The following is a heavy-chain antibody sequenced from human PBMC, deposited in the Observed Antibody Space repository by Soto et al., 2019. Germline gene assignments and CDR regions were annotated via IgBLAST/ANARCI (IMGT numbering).Heavy chain of an antibody. D-gene: IGHD2-15*01. V-gene: IGHV3-21*01. Sequence: EVQLVESGGGLVKPGGSLRLSCAASGLTFSSYSMNWVRQAPGKGLEWVSSISSSSSYIYYADSVKGRFTISRDNAKNSLYLQMNSLRAEDTAVYYCASDLGYPMDAFDIWGQGTMVTVSS. CDR2: ISSSSSYI. CDR1: GLTFSSYS. J-gene: IGHJ3*02. CDR3: ASDLGYPMDAFDI.